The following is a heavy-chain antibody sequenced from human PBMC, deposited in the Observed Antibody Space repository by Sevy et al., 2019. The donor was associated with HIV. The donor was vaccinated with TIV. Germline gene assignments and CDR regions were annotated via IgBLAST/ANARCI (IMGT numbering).Heavy chain of an antibody. CDR2: LFGGGHGA. J-gene: IGHJ4*02. CDR3: AKDTTSLWGYFDY. CDR1: GFTFSDYA. D-gene: IGHD2-2*01. Sequence: GGSLRLSCVASGFTFSDYAMSWVRQAPGKGLEWVSSLFGGGHGANYADSVKGRFTISRDNSRSTLYLQMDSLRADDTAVYYCAKDTTSLWGYFDYWGQGTLVTVSS. V-gene: IGHV3-23*01.